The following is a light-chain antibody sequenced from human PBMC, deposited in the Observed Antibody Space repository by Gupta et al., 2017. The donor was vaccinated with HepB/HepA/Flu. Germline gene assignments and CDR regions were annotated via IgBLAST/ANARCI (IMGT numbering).Light chain of an antibody. CDR2: GAS. J-gene: IGKJ2*01. CDR3: QQYDMSPT. CDR1: HSVKSNY. V-gene: IGKV3-20*01. Sequence: EIVLTQSPGTLSLSSGERATLSCRASHSVKSNYLAWYQQKLGQAPRLLIYGASTRATGVPDRFSGSGSGTDFSLTISRLEPEDFAVYSWQQYDMSPTFGQGTKLVIK.